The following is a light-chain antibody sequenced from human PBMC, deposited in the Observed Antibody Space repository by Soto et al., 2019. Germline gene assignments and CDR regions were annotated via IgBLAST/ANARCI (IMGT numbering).Light chain of an antibody. Sequence: QSVLTQPASVSGSPGQSITISCTGTSSDVGSYNLVSWYQQHPGKAPKLMIYEGTKRPSGVSNRFSGSKSGNTASLTISGLQAEDEADYYCFSYAGSTYVFGTRTKVTVL. J-gene: IGLJ1*01. CDR2: EGT. V-gene: IGLV2-23*01. CDR1: SSDVGSYNL. CDR3: FSYAGSTYV.